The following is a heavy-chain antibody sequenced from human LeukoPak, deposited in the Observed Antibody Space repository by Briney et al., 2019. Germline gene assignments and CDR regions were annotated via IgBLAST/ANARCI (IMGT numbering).Heavy chain of an antibody. J-gene: IGHJ4*02. CDR2: IYYSGST. Sequence: SETLSLTCTVSGGSISSYYWSWIRQPPGKGLEWIGYIYYSGSTNYNPTLKSRVTISVDTSKNQFSLKLSSVTAADTAVYYCARHRDGDYARVYGGPGYYFDYWGQGTLVTVSS. V-gene: IGHV4-59*08. CDR1: GGSISSYY. CDR3: ARHRDGDYARVYGGPGYYFDY. D-gene: IGHD4-17*01.